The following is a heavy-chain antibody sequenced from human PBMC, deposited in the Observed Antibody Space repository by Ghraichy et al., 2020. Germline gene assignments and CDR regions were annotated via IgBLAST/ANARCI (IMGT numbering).Heavy chain of an antibody. J-gene: IGHJ6*02. D-gene: IGHD2/OR15-2a*01. Sequence: GGSLRLSCVASGFTFSTAWMTWVRQAPGKGLVWVGRVRSRKDGGTMDYAAPVKGRFTISRDDSKNTLYLQMNCLETEDTAVYYFARAVRINYYYYYVMDVWGQGPTVTVSS. CDR1: GFTFSTAW. CDR2: VRSRKDGGTM. V-gene: IGHV3-15*01. CDR3: ARAVRINYYYYYVMDV.